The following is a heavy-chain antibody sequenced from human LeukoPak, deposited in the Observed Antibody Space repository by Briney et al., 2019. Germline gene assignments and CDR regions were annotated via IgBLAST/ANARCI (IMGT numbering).Heavy chain of an antibody. J-gene: IGHJ6*02. V-gene: IGHV4-59*08. CDR1: GGPISSYY. CDR3: ARHMTTVVNYGMDV. Sequence: SETLSLTCTVSGGPISSYYWSWIRQPPGKGLEWIGYIYYSGSTNYNPSLKSRVTISVDTSKNQFSLKLSSVTAADTAVYYCARHMTTVVNYGMDVWGQGTTVTVSS. CDR2: IYYSGST. D-gene: IGHD4-23*01.